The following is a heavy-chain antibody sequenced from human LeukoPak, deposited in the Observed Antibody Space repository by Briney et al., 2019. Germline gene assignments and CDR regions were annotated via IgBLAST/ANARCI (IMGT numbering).Heavy chain of an antibody. J-gene: IGHJ6*03. CDR1: GFTLSINY. Sequence: GGSLRLSCAASGFTLSINYMSWVRQAPGKGRKWVSVIYSGGSTYYADSVKRRFTISTDNSKNTLYLQMNSLRAEDTAVYYCASRGCSGGSCYGSYYYYMDVWGKGTTVTVSS. V-gene: IGHV3-53*01. CDR3: ASRGCSGGSCYGSYYYYMDV. D-gene: IGHD2-15*01. CDR2: IYSGGST.